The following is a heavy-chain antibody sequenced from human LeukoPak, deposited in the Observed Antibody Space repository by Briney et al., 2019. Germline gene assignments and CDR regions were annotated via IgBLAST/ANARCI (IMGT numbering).Heavy chain of an antibody. CDR1: GGSISSYY. V-gene: IGHV4-59*01. D-gene: IGHD1-1*01. J-gene: IGHJ4*02. CDR2: LYYSGNT. Sequence: SETLSLTCTVSGGSISSYYWSWIRQPPGKGLEWIGYLYYSGNTNYNPSLKSRVTISVDTSKNQFSLKLSSVTAADTAVYYCARGTGLTSSDYWGQETLVTVSS. CDR3: ARGTGLTSSDY.